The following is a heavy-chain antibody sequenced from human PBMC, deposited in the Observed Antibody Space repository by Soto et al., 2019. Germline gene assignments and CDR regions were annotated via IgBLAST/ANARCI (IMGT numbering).Heavy chain of an antibody. CDR2: IHYSGGT. D-gene: IGHD2-15*01. CDR3: ARHRYCSGGSCYHLDNWFDP. V-gene: IGHV4-39*01. J-gene: IGHJ5*02. CDR1: GGSISTSGYS. Sequence: SETLSLTCTVSGGSISTSGYSWGWIRQPPGKGLEWIGSIHYSGGTYYNPSLKSRVTMSVDTSKNQFSLKLSSVTAADTAVYYCARHRYCSGGSCYHLDNWFDPWGQGSLVTVSS.